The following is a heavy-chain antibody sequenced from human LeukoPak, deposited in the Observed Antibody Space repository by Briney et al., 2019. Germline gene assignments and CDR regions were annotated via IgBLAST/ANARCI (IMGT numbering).Heavy chain of an antibody. CDR2: RRSDGTTK. J-gene: IGHJ4*02. CDR1: GFTFSSNG. V-gene: IGHV3-30*02. D-gene: IGHD3-9*01. Sequence: GGSLRLSCAASGFTFSSNGMHWVRQAPAKGLEWVRFRRSDGTTKSYADSVKRRFTISRDNSKNTLYLQMNSLRAEDTAVYYCAKDREDILTGYTPYFDYWGQGTLVTVSS. CDR3: AKDREDILTGYTPYFDY.